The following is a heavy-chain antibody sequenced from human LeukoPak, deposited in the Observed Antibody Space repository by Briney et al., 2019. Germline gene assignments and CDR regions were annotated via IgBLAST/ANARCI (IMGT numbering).Heavy chain of an antibody. Sequence: GGSLRLSCAASGFTFSSYAMSWVRQAPGKGREWVSAISGSGGSTYYADSVKGRFTISRDNSKNTLYLQMNSLRAEDTAVYYCAKKGYGSSWYSSSLVDYWGQGTLVTVSS. D-gene: IGHD6-13*01. CDR3: AKKGYGSSWYSSSLVDY. J-gene: IGHJ4*02. CDR1: GFTFSSYA. V-gene: IGHV3-23*01. CDR2: ISGSGGST.